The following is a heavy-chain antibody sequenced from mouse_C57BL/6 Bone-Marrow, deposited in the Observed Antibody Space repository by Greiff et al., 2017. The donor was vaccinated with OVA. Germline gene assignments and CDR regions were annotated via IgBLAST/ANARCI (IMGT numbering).Heavy chain of an antibody. D-gene: IGHD1-1*01. V-gene: IGHV1-69*01. CDR1: GYTFTSYW. CDR3: ARGVRL. Sequence: QVQLQQPGAELVMPGASVKLSCKASGYTFTSYWMHWVKQRPGQGLEWIGEIDPSDSYTNYNQKFKGKSTLTVDKSSSTAYMQLSILTSEDSAVYYCARGVRLWGQGTTLTVSS. J-gene: IGHJ2*01. CDR2: IDPSDSYT.